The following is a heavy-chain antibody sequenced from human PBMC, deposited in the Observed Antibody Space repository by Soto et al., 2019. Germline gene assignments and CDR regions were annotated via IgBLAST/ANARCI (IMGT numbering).Heavy chain of an antibody. CDR1: GYTFTSYA. CDR3: ARSVAPYYFDY. CDR2: INAGNGNT. J-gene: IGHJ4*02. V-gene: IGHV1-3*01. Sequence: QVQLVQSGAEVKKPGASVKVSCKASGYTFTSYAMHWVRQAPGQRLEWMGWINAGNGNTKYSQKCQGRVTITRDTSASTAYMELSSLRSEDTAVYYCARSVAPYYFDYWGQGTLVTVSS. D-gene: IGHD2-15*01.